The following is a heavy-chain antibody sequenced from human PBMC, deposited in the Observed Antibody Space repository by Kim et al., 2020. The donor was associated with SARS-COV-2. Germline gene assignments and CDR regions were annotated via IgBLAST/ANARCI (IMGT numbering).Heavy chain of an antibody. CDR3: ARGHIYCSSFSCYYHYGLDV. Sequence: SETLSLTCTVSGGSVSSNNYYWSWIRQPPGKGLEWIAYMYYSGGTNYNPSLKSRLAISIDTSTNQFSLRLSSVTAADTAFYYCARGHIYCSSFSCYYHYGLDVWGQGTAVTVSS. D-gene: IGHD2-2*01. J-gene: IGHJ6*02. CDR1: GGSVSSNNYY. CDR2: MYYSGGT. V-gene: IGHV4-61*01.